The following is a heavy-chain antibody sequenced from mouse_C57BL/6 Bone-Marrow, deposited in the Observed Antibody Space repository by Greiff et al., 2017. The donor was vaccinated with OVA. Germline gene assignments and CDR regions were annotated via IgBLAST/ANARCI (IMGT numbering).Heavy chain of an antibody. Sequence: VQLQQPGAELVKPGASVKLSCKASGYTFTSYWMHWVKQRPGQGLEWIGMIHPNSGSTNYNEKLKSKATLTVDKSSSTAYMQLSSLTSEDSAVYYCARWRQLRGKDYWGQGKSVTVTA. J-gene: IGHJ4*01. CDR3: ARWRQLRGKDY. D-gene: IGHD3-2*02. CDR2: IHPNSGST. CDR1: GYTFTSYW. V-gene: IGHV1-64*01.